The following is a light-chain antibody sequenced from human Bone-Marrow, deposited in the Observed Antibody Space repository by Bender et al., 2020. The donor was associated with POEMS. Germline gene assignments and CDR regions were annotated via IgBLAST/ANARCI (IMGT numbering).Light chain of an antibody. CDR2: TTS. CDR3: ATWDGSRGAGV. J-gene: IGLJ2*01. V-gene: IGLV1-47*01. Sequence: QSTLTQSPSASGTPGQSITISCSGSTSNIGNNYVYWYQQFPGSAPKLLIYTTSHRPLGVPDRFSASKSGTSASLAIRGLRFEDDADYYCATWDGSRGAGVFGGGTKVTVL. CDR1: TSNIGNNY.